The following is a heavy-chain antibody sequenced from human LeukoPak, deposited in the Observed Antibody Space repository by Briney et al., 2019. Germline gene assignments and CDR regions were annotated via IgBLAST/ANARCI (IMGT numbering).Heavy chain of an antibody. Sequence: SETLSLTCTVSGYSISNGYYWGWIRQPPGKGLEWIGITYHSGSTYYNPSLKSRVTISVDTSKNQFSLKLSSVTAADTAVYYCARGDSLSSGWYYFDYWGQGTLVTVSS. V-gene: IGHV4-38-2*02. CDR2: TYHSGST. CDR3: ARGDSLSSGWYYFDY. D-gene: IGHD6-19*01. CDR1: GYSISNGYY. J-gene: IGHJ4*02.